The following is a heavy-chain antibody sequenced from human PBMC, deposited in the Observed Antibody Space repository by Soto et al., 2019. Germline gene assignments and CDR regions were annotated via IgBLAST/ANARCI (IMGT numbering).Heavy chain of an antibody. D-gene: IGHD2-8*02. CDR3: ARDNITGLFDY. Sequence: QVQLQQWGAGLLKPSETLSLTCAVYGGSFSGYDWTWIRQPPGTGLEWIGEINHSGSTNYNPSLKSRVTISVDTSKNQFSLKLTSVTAADTAVYYCARDNITGLFDYWGQGTLVTVSS. CDR2: INHSGST. J-gene: IGHJ4*02. V-gene: IGHV4-34*01. CDR1: GGSFSGYD.